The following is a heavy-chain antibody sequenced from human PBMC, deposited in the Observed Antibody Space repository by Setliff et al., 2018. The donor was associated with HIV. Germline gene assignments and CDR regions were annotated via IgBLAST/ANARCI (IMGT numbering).Heavy chain of an antibody. CDR3: AREGLLGI. CDR1: GYTFSSYG. J-gene: IGHJ3*02. D-gene: IGHD3-16*01. V-gene: IGHV1-18*01. CDR2: ISGNNGNR. Sequence: ASVKVSCKASGYTFSSYGFSWVRQAPGQGLEWMGWISGNNGNRNYARRLQGRVTMTTDTSTSTAYIELRSLRSDDTAVYYCAREGLLGIWGQGTMVTVSS.